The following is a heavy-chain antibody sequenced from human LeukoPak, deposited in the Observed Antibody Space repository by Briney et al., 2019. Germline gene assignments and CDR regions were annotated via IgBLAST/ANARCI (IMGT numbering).Heavy chain of an antibody. CDR3: AISGSPPDPPVFDI. CDR2: IYPGDSDT. Sequence: GESLKISCKGSGYSFTSYWIGWVRQMPGKGLEWMGIIYPGDSDTIYSPSFQDQVSISADKSMSTAYLRWSSLKASDTAMYYCAISGSPPDPPVFDIWGQGTMVTVSP. V-gene: IGHV5-51*01. CDR1: GYSFTSYW. D-gene: IGHD2-15*01. J-gene: IGHJ3*02.